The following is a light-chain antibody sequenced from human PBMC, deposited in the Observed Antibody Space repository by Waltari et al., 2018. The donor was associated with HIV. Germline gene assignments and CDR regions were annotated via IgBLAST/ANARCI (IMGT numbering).Light chain of an antibody. CDR3: QQYSSFPIT. CDR1: HNVGTW. CDR2: KTS. J-gene: IGKJ2*01. V-gene: IGKV1-5*03. Sequence: DIQMTQSPSTLSASIGDRVSITCRASHNVGTWLAWYQQKPGKAPSLLISKTSTLESGVPTNFSGSGSRTYFTLTISALRPDDFASYFCQQYSSFPITFGQGTKL.